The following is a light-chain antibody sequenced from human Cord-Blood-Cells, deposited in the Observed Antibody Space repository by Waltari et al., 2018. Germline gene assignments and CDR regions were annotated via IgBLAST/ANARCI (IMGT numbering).Light chain of an antibody. CDR1: QSISSY. V-gene: IGKV1-39*01. J-gene: IGKJ4*01. Sequence: DIQMTQSPSSLSASVGDRVTITCRASQSISSYLNWYQQKPGKAPKLLIYAASSLQSGVPSRFSGSGSWTDFTLTISSLQPEDFATYYCQQSYSTPLISTFGGGTKVEIK. CDR2: AAS. CDR3: QQSYSTPLIST.